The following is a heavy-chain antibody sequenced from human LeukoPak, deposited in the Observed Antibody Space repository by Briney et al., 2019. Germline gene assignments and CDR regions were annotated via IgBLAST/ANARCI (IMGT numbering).Heavy chain of an antibody. CDR1: GYTLTELS. CDR2: FDPEDGET. CDR3: ATSPYSSSWYVWFDP. Sequence: GASVKVSCKVSGYTLTELSMHWVRQAPGKGLEWRGGFDPEDGETIYAQKFQGRVTMTEDTSTDTAYMELSSLRSEDTAVYYCATSPYSSSWYVWFDPWGQGTLVTVSS. V-gene: IGHV1-24*01. D-gene: IGHD6-13*01. J-gene: IGHJ5*02.